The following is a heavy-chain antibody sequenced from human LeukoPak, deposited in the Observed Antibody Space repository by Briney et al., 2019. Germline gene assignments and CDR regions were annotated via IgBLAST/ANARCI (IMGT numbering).Heavy chain of an antibody. CDR1: GFTFTSYA. J-gene: IGHJ6*02. CDR2: NSGGST. D-gene: IGHD3-3*01. Sequence: PGGSLRLSCAASGFTFTSYAMSWVRQAPGKGLEWVSTNSGGSTYYADSVKGRFTLSRDDSKNTLYLQMNSLTAEDTAVYYCQKDLFGRGGVSPFWGQGTTVTVSS. CDR3: QKDLFGRGGVSPF. V-gene: IGHV3-23*01.